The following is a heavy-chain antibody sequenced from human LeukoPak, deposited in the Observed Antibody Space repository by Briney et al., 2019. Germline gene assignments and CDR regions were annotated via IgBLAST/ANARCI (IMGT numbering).Heavy chain of an antibody. Sequence: GGSLRLSCAASGFTFDDYGMSWVRQAPGKGLEWVSGINWNGGSAGYADSVKGRFTISRDNAKNSLYLQMNSLRAEDTALYYCARVGLSSSPYYYYYYMDVWGKGTTVTVSS. J-gene: IGHJ6*03. V-gene: IGHV3-20*04. D-gene: IGHD6-6*01. CDR3: ARVGLSSSPYYYYYYMDV. CDR1: GFTFDDYG. CDR2: INWNGGSA.